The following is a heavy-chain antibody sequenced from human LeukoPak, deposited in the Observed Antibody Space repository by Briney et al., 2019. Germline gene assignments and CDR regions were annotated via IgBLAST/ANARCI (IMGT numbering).Heavy chain of an antibody. J-gene: IGHJ4*02. D-gene: IGHD1-26*01. CDR1: GFTFSSYW. V-gene: IGHV3-7*01. Sequence: PGGSLRLSCGASGFTFSSYWMSWVRQAPGKGLERVANIRDDGGGIYYVDSVKGRFTISRDNAKSSLFLQMNSLRAEDAAVYYCARDKPRGSYYGSIFDSWGQGTLVTVSS. CDR2: IRDDGGGI. CDR3: ARDKPRGSYYGSIFDS.